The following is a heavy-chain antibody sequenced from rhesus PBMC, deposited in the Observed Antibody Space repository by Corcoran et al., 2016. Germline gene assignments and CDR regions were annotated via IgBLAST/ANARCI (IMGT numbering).Heavy chain of an antibody. Sequence: QVQLQESGPAVAKPSETLSLTCAVSGGSISSSNWRSWIRQSPGKGLEWIGGIYGSGVSSEYNPSLKSRVTISKDASTNQFSLKLGSVTAADAAVYYCARDSYCTGSGCYEYYFDYWRHGVLVTVSS. CDR3: ARDSYCTGSGCYEYYFDY. CDR1: GGSISSSNW. D-gene: IGHD2-21*01. CDR2: IYGSGVSS. V-gene: IGHV4-93*01. J-gene: IGHJ4*01.